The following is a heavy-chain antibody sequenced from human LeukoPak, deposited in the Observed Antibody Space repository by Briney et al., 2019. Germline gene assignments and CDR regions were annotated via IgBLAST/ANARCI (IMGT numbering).Heavy chain of an antibody. CDR1: RYTFTVYH. CDR2: INPNNGGT. D-gene: IGHD3-10*01. Sequence: ASVTVSCKASRYTFTVYHIHWVRQAPGQGLEWLGWINPNNGGTIFAQKFLGRVTMTSDTSISTAYMELSRLRSDDTAVYYCASGYASGSNFDYWGQRTLVTVSS. V-gene: IGHV1-2*02. J-gene: IGHJ4*02. CDR3: ASGYASGSNFDY.